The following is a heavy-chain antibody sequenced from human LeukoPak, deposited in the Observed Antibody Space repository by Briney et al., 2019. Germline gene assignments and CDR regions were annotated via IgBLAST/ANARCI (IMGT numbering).Heavy chain of an antibody. D-gene: IGHD3-16*01. Sequence: SETLSLTCAVYGGSFSGYYWSWIRQPPGKRLEWIGEINHSGSTNYNPSLKSRVTISVDTSKNQFSQKLSSVTAADTAVYYCARAHMITSYYYYYYMDVWGKGTTVTVSS. CDR1: GGSFSGYY. CDR3: ARAHMITSYYYYYYMDV. V-gene: IGHV4-34*01. J-gene: IGHJ6*03. CDR2: INHSGST.